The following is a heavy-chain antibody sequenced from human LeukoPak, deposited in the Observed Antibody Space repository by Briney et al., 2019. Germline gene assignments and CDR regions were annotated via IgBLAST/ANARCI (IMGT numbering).Heavy chain of an antibody. Sequence: AGGSLRLSCAASGFTFSSYSMNWVRQAPGKGLEWVSSISSSSSYIYYADSVKGRFTISRDNAKNSLYLQMNSLRAEDTAVYYCARDNHDSSGYPYYFDYWGQGTLVTVSS. V-gene: IGHV3-21*01. J-gene: IGHJ4*02. D-gene: IGHD3-22*01. CDR1: GFTFSSYS. CDR3: ARDNHDSSGYPYYFDY. CDR2: ISSSSSYI.